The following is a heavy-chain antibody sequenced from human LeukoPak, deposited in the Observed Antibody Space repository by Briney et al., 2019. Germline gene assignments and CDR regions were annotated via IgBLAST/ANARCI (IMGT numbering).Heavy chain of an antibody. D-gene: IGHD1-26*01. CDR1: GYTFTDYY. J-gene: IGHJ3*02. CDR2: VDPEDGET. CDR3: ATDLSRWELLDAFDI. Sequence: ATVKISCKVSGYTFTDYYMHWVQQDPGKGLEWMGLVDPEDGETIYAEKFQGRVTITADTSTDTAYMELSSLRSEDTAVYYCATDLSRWELLDAFDIWGQGTMVTVSS. V-gene: IGHV1-69-2*01.